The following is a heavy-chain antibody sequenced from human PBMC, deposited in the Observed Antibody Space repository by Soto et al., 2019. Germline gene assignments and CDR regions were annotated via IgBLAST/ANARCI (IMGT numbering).Heavy chain of an antibody. J-gene: IGHJ4*02. CDR3: AHLDTTVTTQ. CDR1: GFSLSTSEVG. CDR2: IYWDDDK. Sequence: QITLKESGPTLVKPTQTLTLTCTFSGFSLSTSEVGVTWIRQPPGKALECLALIYWDDDKRYSPSLKSRLTITKDASKNQVVLTMTNMDPVDTATYYCAHLDTTVTTQWGQGTLVTVSS. D-gene: IGHD4-17*01. V-gene: IGHV2-5*02.